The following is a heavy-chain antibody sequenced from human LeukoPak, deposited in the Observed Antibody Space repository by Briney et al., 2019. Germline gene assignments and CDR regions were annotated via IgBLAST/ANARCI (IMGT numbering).Heavy chain of an antibody. V-gene: IGHV1-69*06. D-gene: IGHD6-19*01. CDR1: GGTFSSYA. CDR3: ARDWLGSSGWYSNYYMDV. CDR2: IIPIFGTA. J-gene: IGHJ6*03. Sequence: ASVKVSCKASGGTFSSYAIGWVRQAPGQGLEWMGGIIPIFGTANYAQKFQGRVTITADKSTSTAYMELSSLRSEDTAVYYCARDWLGSSGWYSNYYMDVWGKGTTVTVSS.